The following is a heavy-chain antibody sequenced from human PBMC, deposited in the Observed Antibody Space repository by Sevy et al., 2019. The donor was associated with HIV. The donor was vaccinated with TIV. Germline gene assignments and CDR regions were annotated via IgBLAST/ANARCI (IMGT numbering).Heavy chain of an antibody. CDR3: IIQPPLERWLQIPGF. J-gene: IGHJ4*02. V-gene: IGHV3-15*01. D-gene: IGHD5-12*01. CDR2: IKGKIDGGTT. CDR1: GFTFSDAW. Sequence: GGSLRLSCAASGFTFSDAWMSWVRQDLGKGLEWVGRIKGKIDGGTTDYAAPVKGRFTISRDDSKNTLYLQMNSLKTEDTAVYYCIIQPPLERWLQIPGFWGQGTLVTVSS.